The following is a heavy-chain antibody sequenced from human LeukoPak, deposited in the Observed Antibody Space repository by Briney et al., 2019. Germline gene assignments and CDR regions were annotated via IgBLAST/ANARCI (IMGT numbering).Heavy chain of an antibody. CDR2: IYTSDNT. V-gene: IGHV4-4*07. Sequence: SETLSLTCTVSYGSISGYYWTWIRQPAGKGLEWIGRIYTSDNTIYNPSLKSRVTISLDTSKNQFSLNLSSVTAADSAVYFCARLIGYCSGGICYHGLYYFDSWGQGTLVTVSS. D-gene: IGHD2-15*01. CDR3: ARLIGYCSGGICYHGLYYFDS. CDR1: YGSISGYY. J-gene: IGHJ4*02.